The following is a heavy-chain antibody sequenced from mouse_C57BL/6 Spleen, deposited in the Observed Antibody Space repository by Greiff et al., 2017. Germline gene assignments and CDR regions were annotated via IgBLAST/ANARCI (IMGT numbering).Heavy chain of an antibody. CDR3: ARVDYGSDD. CDR2: INPYNGGT. V-gene: IGHV1-19*01. Sequence: EVQLQQSGPVLVKPGASVKMSCKASGYTFTDYYMTWVKQSHGKSLEWIGVINPYNGGTSYNQKFKGKATLTVDKSSSTAYMELNSLTSEDSAVYYCARVDYGSDDWGPGTTLTVSS. J-gene: IGHJ2*01. D-gene: IGHD1-1*01. CDR1: GYTFTDYY.